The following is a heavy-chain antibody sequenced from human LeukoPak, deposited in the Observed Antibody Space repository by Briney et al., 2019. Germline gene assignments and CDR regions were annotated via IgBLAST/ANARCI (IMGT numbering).Heavy chain of an antibody. CDR2: ISYDGSNK. V-gene: IGHV3-30-3*01. CDR1: GFTFSSYA. J-gene: IGHJ6*02. CDR3: AKVGATMTYYYGMDV. D-gene: IGHD3-22*01. Sequence: GGSLRLSCAASGFTFSSYAMHWVRQAPGKGLEWVAVISYDGSNKYYADSVKGRFTISRDNSKNTLYLQMNSLRAEDTAVYYCAKVGATMTYYYGMDVWGQGTTVTVSS.